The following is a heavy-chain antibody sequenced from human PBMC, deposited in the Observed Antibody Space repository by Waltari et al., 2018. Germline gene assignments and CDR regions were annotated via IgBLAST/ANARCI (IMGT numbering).Heavy chain of an antibody. CDR1: GFTFSSND. CDR2: RIYSGGST. J-gene: IGHJ4*02. Sequence: EVQLLESGGGLAQPGGSLGLSCEASGFTFSSNDMTWVRQAPGKGLEWVSRIYSGGSTNYADSVKGRFTVSRDNSKNTLYLQMSNLRGEDTAVYYCAKGGDTGTYGFFDFWGQGTLVSVSS. D-gene: IGHD1-1*01. V-gene: IGHV3-23*03. CDR3: AKGGDTGTYGFFDF.